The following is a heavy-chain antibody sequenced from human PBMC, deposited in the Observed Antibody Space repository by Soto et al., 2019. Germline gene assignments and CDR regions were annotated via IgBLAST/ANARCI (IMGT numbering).Heavy chain of an antibody. CDR3: ARDMWPVRGYYGMDV. J-gene: IGHJ6*02. Sequence: QVQLVQSGAEVKKPGASVKVSCKASGYTFTGYYMHWVRQAPGQGLEWMGWINPNSGGTNYAQKFQGWVTMTRDTSISTAYMELSRLRSDDTAVYYCARDMWPVRGYYGMDVWGQGTTVTVSS. D-gene: IGHD2-21*01. CDR1: GYTFTGYY. V-gene: IGHV1-2*04. CDR2: INPNSGGT.